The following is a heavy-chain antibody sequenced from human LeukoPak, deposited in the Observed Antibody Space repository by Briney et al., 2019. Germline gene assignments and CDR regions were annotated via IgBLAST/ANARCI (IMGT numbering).Heavy chain of an antibody. V-gene: IGHV3-33*01. CDR3: ARSTSSEYDIYHFDY. CDR2: IWHDGNNK. D-gene: IGHD3-9*01. CDR1: GFTFSSYG. J-gene: IGHJ4*02. Sequence: GRSLRLSCAASGFTFSSYGMHWVRQAPGKGLEWVAVIWHDGNNKYYADSVKGRFTISRDNSKNTLYLQMNSLRAEDTAVYYCARSTSSEYDIYHFDYWGQGTLVTVSS.